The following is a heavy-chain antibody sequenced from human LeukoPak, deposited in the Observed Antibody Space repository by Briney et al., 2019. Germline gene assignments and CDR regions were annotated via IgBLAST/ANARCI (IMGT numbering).Heavy chain of an antibody. V-gene: IGHV1-8*01. CDR2: MNPNSGNT. CDR1: GYTFTDYD. D-gene: IGHD1-26*01. CDR3: ARGHTVSSGSYVY. J-gene: IGHJ4*02. Sequence: ASVKVSFKASGYTFTDYDIYWVRQATGQGLEWMGWMNPNSGNTGYAQRFQGRVTMTRNAPISTAYMELSSLRSEDTAVYYCARGHTVSSGSYVYWGQGTLVTVSS.